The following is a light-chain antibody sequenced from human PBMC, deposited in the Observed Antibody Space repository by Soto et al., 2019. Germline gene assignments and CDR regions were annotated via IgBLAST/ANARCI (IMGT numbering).Light chain of an antibody. CDR3: QQSYGSLTWT. CDR2: AAS. V-gene: IGKV1-39*01. CDR1: QSISSY. J-gene: IGKJ1*01. Sequence: DIQMTQFPSSLSASVGDRVTITCRASQSISSYLNWYQQKPGKAPKLLIYAASSLQSGVPSRFSGSGSGTDFILTISSLQHEDFATYYCQQSYGSLTWTFGQGTKVDIK.